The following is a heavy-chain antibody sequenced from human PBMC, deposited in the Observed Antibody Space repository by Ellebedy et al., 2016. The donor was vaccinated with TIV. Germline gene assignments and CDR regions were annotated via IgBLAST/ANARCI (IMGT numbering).Heavy chain of an antibody. D-gene: IGHD6-6*01. CDR2: IWYDGSNK. Sequence: GESLKISCAASGFTFSSYGMHWVRQAPGKGLEWVAVIWYDGSNKYYADSVKGRFTISRDNSKNTLYLQMNSLRAEDTAVYYCARDLTPFEYSSSGVDYWGQGTLVTVSS. CDR1: GFTFSSYG. CDR3: ARDLTPFEYSSSGVDY. V-gene: IGHV3-33*01. J-gene: IGHJ4*02.